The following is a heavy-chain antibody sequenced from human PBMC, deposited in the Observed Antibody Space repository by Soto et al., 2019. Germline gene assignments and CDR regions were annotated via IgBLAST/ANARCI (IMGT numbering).Heavy chain of an antibody. V-gene: IGHV5-51*01. J-gene: IGHJ6*02. CDR2: IYPGDSDT. D-gene: IGHD6-13*01. CDR3: ARTAAAGKYYYGMDV. CDR1: GYSFTSYW. Sequence: GESLKISCKGSGYSFTSYWIGWVRQMPGKGLESMGIIYPGDSDTRYSPSFQVQVTISADKSISTAYLQWSSLKASDTAMYYCARTAAAGKYYYGMDVWGQGTTVTVTS.